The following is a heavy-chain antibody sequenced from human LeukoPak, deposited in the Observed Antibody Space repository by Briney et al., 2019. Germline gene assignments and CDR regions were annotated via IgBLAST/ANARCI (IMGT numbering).Heavy chain of an antibody. CDR2: IYYSGST. J-gene: IGHJ6*03. Sequence: KPSETLSLTCTVSGGSISSYYWSWIRQSPGKGVEWIGYIYYSGSTNYNPSLKSRVTISVDTSKNQFSLKLSSVTAADTAVYYCARYSGSPNWYYYYYMDVWGKGTTVTVSS. D-gene: IGHD1-26*01. V-gene: IGHV4-59*01. CDR1: GGSISSYY. CDR3: ARYSGSPNWYYYYYMDV.